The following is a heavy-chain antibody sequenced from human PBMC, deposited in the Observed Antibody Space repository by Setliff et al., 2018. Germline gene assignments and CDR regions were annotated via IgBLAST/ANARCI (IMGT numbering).Heavy chain of an antibody. CDR3: ARDHFGVAGDS. J-gene: IGHJ4*02. V-gene: IGHV4-61*09. D-gene: IGHD3-3*01. CDR2: IFPSGT. Sequence: SETLSLTCNVSGVSIGSDDYYWSWMRQPPGKGMEWIGHIFPSGTNFNPSFRSRVSMSVDTSKSQFSLELTSVTAADTALYYCARDHFGVAGDSWGPGTLVTVSS. CDR1: GVSIGSDDYY.